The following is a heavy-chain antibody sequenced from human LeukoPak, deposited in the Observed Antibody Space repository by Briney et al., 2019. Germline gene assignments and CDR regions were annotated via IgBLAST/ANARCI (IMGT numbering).Heavy chain of an antibody. V-gene: IGHV1-18*01. CDR1: GYTFTSCG. D-gene: IGHD1-26*01. Sequence: GASVKVSCKASGYTFTSCGISWVRQAAGQGLEWMGWISAYNGNTNYAQKLQGRVTMTTDTSTSTAYMELRSLRSDDTAVYYCARYNRDTVGATNPFDYWGQGTLVTVSS. CDR3: ARYNRDTVGATNPFDY. CDR2: ISAYNGNT. J-gene: IGHJ4*02.